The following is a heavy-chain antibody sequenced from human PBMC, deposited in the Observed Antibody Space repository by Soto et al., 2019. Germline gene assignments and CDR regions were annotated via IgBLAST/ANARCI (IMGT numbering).Heavy chain of an antibody. D-gene: IGHD2-2*01. CDR3: ARAPGGQAAMSPGFDP. Sequence: PSETLSLTCTVYGGSFSGYYWSWIRQPPGKGLEWIGYIYHSGSTYYNPSLKSRVTISVDRSKNQFSLKLSSVTAADTAVYYCARAPGGQAAMSPGFDPWGQGTVVTVSS. CDR1: GGSFSGYY. V-gene: IGHV4-30-2*01. CDR2: IYHSGST. J-gene: IGHJ5*02.